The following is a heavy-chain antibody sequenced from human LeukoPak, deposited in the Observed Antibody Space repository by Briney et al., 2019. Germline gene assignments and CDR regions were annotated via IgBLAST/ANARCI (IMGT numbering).Heavy chain of an antibody. J-gene: IGHJ4*02. D-gene: IGHD5-18*01. CDR3: ARAGGYSYGGNFDY. CDR2: IWYDGSNK. Sequence: GGSLRLSCAASGFTFSSYGMHWVRQAPGKGLEWVAVIWYDGSNKYYADSVKGRFTISRDNSKNTLYLQMNSLRAEDTAVYYCARAGGYSYGGNFDYWGQGTLVTVSS. V-gene: IGHV3-33*01. CDR1: GFTFSSYG.